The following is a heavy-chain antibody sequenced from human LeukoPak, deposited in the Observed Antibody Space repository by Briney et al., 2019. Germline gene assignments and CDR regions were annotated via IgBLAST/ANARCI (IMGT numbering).Heavy chain of an antibody. CDR3: ARDGSFGRDV. D-gene: IGHD6-19*01. V-gene: IGHV3-30*02. Sequence: GGSLRLSCAASGFTFSSYGMHWVRQAPGKGLEWVAFTGYDGSNKYYADSVKGRFIISRDNTKNTVYLQMNSLRVEDTGVYYCARDGSFGRDVWGQGTTVTVSS. CDR1: GFTFSSYG. CDR2: TGYDGSNK. J-gene: IGHJ6*02.